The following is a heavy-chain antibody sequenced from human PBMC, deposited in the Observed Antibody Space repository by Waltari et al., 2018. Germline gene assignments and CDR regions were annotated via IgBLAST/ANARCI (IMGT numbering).Heavy chain of an antibody. CDR2: TYHSGTT. V-gene: IGHV4-38-2*01. CDR1: GYSITSGYY. J-gene: IGHJ3*02. CDR3: ARVGGGVYGYSSGDPHDAFDI. Sequence: QVRLRGSGPGLVKPSETLSLTCAVSGYSITSGYYWGWIRQPPGKGLEWIGSTYHSGTTYYNPALKNRVAISVDTARNHFSVELTSVTAADTAVYYCARVGGGVYGYSSGDPHDAFDIWGQGTMVAVSS. D-gene: IGHD5-18*01.